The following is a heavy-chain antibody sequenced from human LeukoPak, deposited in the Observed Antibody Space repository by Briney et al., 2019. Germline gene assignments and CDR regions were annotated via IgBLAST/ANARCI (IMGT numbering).Heavy chain of an antibody. CDR1: GFTFSTYS. CDR3: ARGRYSGTTYYFDY. V-gene: IGHV3-30*04. J-gene: IGHJ4*02. CDR2: ISNDGTNK. D-gene: IGHD5-12*01. Sequence: PGGSLRLSCAASGFTFSTYSMHWVRQAPGKGLEWVAVISNDGTNKDYADSVKGRFTISRDNSENTLYLQMNSLRAEDTAMYYCARGRYSGTTYYFDYWGQGTLVTVSS.